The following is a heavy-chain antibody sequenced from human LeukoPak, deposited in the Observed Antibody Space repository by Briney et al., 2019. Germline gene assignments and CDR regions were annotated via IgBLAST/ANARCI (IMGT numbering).Heavy chain of an antibody. CDR3: AKDGNYGSGSSPFDY. Sequence: PGGSLSLSCAASGFTFSSYGMHWVRQAPGKGLEWVAVISYDGSNKYYADYVKGRFTISRDNSKNTLYLQMNSLRAEDTAVYYCAKDGNYGSGSSPFDYWGQGTLVTVSS. CDR1: GFTFSSYG. D-gene: IGHD3-10*01. V-gene: IGHV3-30*18. CDR2: ISYDGSNK. J-gene: IGHJ4*02.